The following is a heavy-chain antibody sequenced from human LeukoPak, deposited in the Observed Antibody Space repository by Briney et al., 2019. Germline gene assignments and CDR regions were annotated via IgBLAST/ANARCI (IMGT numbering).Heavy chain of an antibody. D-gene: IGHD3-3*01. CDR3: TSGLYYDSWSDLFDY. J-gene: IGHJ4*02. CDR2: IKSKTDGGTT. V-gene: IGHV3-15*01. CDR1: GFTFSNAW. Sequence: GGSLRLSCAASGFTFSNAWMSWVRQAPGKGLEWVGRIKSKTDGGTTDYAAPVKGRFTISRDDSKNTLYLQMNSLKTEDTAVYYCTSGLYYDSWSDLFDYWGQGTLVTVSS.